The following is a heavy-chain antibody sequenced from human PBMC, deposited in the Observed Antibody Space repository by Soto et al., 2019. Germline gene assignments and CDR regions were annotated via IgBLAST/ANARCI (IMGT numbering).Heavy chain of an antibody. Sequence: GGSLRLSCAASGFTFSSYAMHWVRQAPGKGLEWVAVISYDGSNKYYADSVKGRFTISRDNSKNTLYLQMNSLRAEDTAVYYCARGDTIFGVVIISYGMDVWGQGTTVTVSS. V-gene: IGHV3-30-3*01. CDR3: ARGDTIFGVVIISYGMDV. D-gene: IGHD3-3*01. CDR2: ISYDGSNK. J-gene: IGHJ6*02. CDR1: GFTFSSYA.